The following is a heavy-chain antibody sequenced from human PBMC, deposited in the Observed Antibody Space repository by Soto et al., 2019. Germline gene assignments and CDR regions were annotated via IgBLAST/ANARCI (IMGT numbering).Heavy chain of an antibody. Sequence: EVQLVESGGGLVQPGGSLRLSCAASGFTFSSYWMHGFRQAPGKGLVWVSRINSDGSSTSYADSVKGRFTISRDNAKNTLYLQMNSLRAEDTAVYYCARRRGSSGWKTNFDYWGQGTLVTVSS. D-gene: IGHD6-19*01. CDR3: ARRRGSSGWKTNFDY. CDR1: GFTFSSYW. J-gene: IGHJ4*02. CDR2: INSDGSST. V-gene: IGHV3-74*01.